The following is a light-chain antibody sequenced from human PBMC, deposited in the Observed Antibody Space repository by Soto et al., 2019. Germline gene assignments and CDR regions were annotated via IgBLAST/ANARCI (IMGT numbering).Light chain of an antibody. V-gene: IGLV2-14*01. CDR3: SSYTSSNTLV. CDR1: SSDVGAYNY. J-gene: IGLJ2*01. Sequence: QSALTQPASVSGSPGQSITISCTGTSSDVGAYNYVSWYQQHPGKAPKLMTFEVSDRPSGVSNRFSGSKSGNTASLTISGLQAEDEADYYCSSYTSSNTLVFGGGTKVTVL. CDR2: EVS.